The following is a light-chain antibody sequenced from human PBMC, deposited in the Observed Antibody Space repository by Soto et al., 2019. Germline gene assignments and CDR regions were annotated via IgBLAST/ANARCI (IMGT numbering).Light chain of an antibody. Sequence: QSVLTQPPSVSGAPGQRVSISCTGTSSNIGAGYYVHWYQQLPGTAPKLLIYGHSNRPSGVPDRFSGSKSGTSASLAISGLQAEDEADYYCQSYDSSLNGWVFGGGTKLTV. J-gene: IGLJ3*02. V-gene: IGLV1-40*01. CDR1: SSNIGAGYY. CDR2: GHS. CDR3: QSYDSSLNGWV.